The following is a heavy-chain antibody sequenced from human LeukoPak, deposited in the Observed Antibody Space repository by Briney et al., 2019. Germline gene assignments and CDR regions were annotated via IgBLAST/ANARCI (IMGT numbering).Heavy chain of an antibody. CDR2: ISFSGGSS. D-gene: IGHD6-25*01. Sequence: GGSLRLSCAASGFTFSSYAMSWVRQAPREGLEWVSGISFSGGSSYYTDSVKGRFTISRDNSKNTLYLQMSSLRAEDTALYYCAKSGRYYYYGVDVWGQGATVTVSS. J-gene: IGHJ6*02. CDR1: GFTFSSYA. CDR3: AKSGRYYYYGVDV. V-gene: IGHV3-23*01.